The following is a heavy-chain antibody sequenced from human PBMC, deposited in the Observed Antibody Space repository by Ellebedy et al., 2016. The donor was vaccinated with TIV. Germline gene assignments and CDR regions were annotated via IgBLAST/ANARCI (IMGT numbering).Heavy chain of an antibody. CDR2: ISTNGGST. V-gene: IGHV3-23*01. J-gene: IGHJ4*02. Sequence: GESLKISXAASGFTFSSYAMSWVRQAPGKGLECVSPISTNGGSTNYADSMKGRFTISRDNAKNSLYLQLNSLSAEDTAVYYCVCSQWWLLVDYWGQGTLVTVSS. CDR1: GFTFSSYA. D-gene: IGHD2-15*01. CDR3: VCSQWWLLVDY.